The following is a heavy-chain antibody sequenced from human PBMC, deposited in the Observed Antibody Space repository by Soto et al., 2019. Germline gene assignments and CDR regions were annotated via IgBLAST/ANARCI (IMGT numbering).Heavy chain of an antibody. Sequence: QVQLVQSGAEVKQPGASVKVSCKTSGYIFSDYVIHWVRQAPGQRPEWRGYIYGGNDYTKYSEKFQARVSITRDTPATTAYMELSSLTSEVTDVYYCARDSAVLPGTYFDSWGLGTLVTVFS. CDR1: GYIFSDYV. V-gene: IGHV1-3*01. CDR2: IYGGNDYT. J-gene: IGHJ4*02. CDR3: ARDSAVLPGTYFDS. D-gene: IGHD6-13*01.